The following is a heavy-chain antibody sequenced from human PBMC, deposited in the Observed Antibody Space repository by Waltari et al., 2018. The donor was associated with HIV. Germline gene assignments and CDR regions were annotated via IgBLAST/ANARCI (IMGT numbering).Heavy chain of an antibody. J-gene: IGHJ3*02. CDR1: ASSISRNYY. CDR3: ARDQDYYDSSVYTSYAFDI. V-gene: IGHV4-38-2*02. D-gene: IGHD3-22*01. Sequence: QVLLQESGPRLVKSSETLSLTCTVSASSISRNYYLGWIRQAPGKGLEWIWSIYRSGTTYYNPSFKTRVTISVNMSKNQYSLKLSSLTAADTAVYYCARDQDYYDSSVYTSYAFDIWGRGTMIIVSS. CDR2: IYRSGTT.